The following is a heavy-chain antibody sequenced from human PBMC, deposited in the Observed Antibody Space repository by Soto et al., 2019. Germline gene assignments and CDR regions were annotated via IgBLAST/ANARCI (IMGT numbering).Heavy chain of an antibody. CDR1: GYTFTSYG. CDR3: SSWDYGSGSYYP. Sequence: QVQLVQSGAEVQKPGASVKVSCKASGYTFTSYGISWVRQAPGQGIEWMGWISAYNGNTNYAQKLQGRVTMTTDTATRTAYIELRSLISDDTAVYYCSSWDYGSGSYYPWGQVPLVTVS. CDR2: ISAYNGNT. D-gene: IGHD3-10*01. J-gene: IGHJ5*02. V-gene: IGHV1-18*01.